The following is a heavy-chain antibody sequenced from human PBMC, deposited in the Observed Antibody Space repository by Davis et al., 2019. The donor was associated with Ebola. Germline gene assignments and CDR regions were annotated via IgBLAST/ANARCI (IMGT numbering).Heavy chain of an antibody. Sequence: GESLKISCAASGFTFSSYGMHWVRQAPGKGLEWVAVIWYDGSNKYYADSVKGRFTISRDNSKNTLYLQMNSLKTEDTAVYYCTRRITYYYGSGSYHYYGMDVWGQGTTVTVSS. D-gene: IGHD3-10*01. J-gene: IGHJ6*02. CDR3: TRRITYYYGSGSYHYYGMDV. CDR1: GFTFSSYG. CDR2: IWYDGSNK. V-gene: IGHV3-33*01.